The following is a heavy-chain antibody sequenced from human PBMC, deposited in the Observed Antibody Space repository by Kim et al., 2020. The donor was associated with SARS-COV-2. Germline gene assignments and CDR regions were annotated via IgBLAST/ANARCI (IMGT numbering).Heavy chain of an antibody. Sequence: GGSLRLSCSASGFTFSSYAMHLVRQAPGKGLEYVSAISSNGCSTYYADSVKGRFTISRDNSKNKLYLQMSSLRAEDTAVYYCVTPGLLWFGESTSASDYGGQGTPVHVSS. CDR3: VTPGLLWFGESTSASDY. CDR1: GFTFSSYA. V-gene: IGHV3-64D*06. J-gene: IGHJ4*02. D-gene: IGHD3-10*01. CDR2: ISSNGCST.